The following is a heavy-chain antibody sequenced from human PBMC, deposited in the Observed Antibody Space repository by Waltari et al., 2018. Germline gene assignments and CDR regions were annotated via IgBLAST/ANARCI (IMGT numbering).Heavy chain of an antibody. CDR1: GGSISSYS. CDR3: ARAGDSDAFDI. Sequence: QVQLQESGPGLLKPSETLSLTCTVSGGSISSYSWSWIRQPPGKGLEWIGYIYYSGSTNYNPSLKSRVTISVDTSKNQFSLKLSSVTAADTAVYYCARAGDSDAFDIWGQGTMVTVSS. CDR2: IYYSGST. D-gene: IGHD7-27*01. V-gene: IGHV4-59*01. J-gene: IGHJ3*02.